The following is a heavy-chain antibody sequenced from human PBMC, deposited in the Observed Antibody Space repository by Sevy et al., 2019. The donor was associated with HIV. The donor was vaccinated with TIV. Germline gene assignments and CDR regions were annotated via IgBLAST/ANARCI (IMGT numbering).Heavy chain of an antibody. CDR2: ISYDGSHK. V-gene: IGHV3-30*03. D-gene: IGHD2-2*03. Sequence: GGSLRLSCAASAFTFSTSAMHWVRQAPGKGLEWVAVISYDGSHKYYADAMKGRFTISRDDSKRSLYLQMNTLRAEYTAVYYCARDAVDSVNLYPRFDPWGQGTLVTVSS. J-gene: IGHJ5*02. CDR3: ARDAVDSVNLYPRFDP. CDR1: AFTFSTSA.